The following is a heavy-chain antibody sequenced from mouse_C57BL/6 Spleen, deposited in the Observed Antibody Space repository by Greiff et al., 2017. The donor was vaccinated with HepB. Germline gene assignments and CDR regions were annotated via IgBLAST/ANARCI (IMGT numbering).Heavy chain of an antibody. Sequence: EVMLVESGGGLVKPGGSLKLSCAASGFTFSSYTMSWVRQTPEKRLEWVATISGGGGNTYYPDSVKGRFTLPRDNAKNTLYLQMSSLKSEDTALYYCARQGYDPFYYAMGYWGQGTSVTVSS. CDR3: ARQGYDPFYYAMGY. D-gene: IGHD2-3*01. CDR2: ISGGGGNT. J-gene: IGHJ4*01. V-gene: IGHV5-9*01. CDR1: GFTFSSYT.